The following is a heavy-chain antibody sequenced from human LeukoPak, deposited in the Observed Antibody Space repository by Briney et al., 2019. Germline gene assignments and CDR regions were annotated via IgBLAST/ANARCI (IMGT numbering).Heavy chain of an antibody. CDR3: ARDLLY. CDR2: IYGVDGT. J-gene: IGHJ4*02. Sequence: GGSLRLSCAASGVTVSSHYMNWVRRAPGKGLEWVSVIYGVDGTSYADSVKGRFTISRDNSKNTVSLQMNSLRAEDTAVYYCARDLLYWGQGTLVTVSS. D-gene: IGHD1-26*01. V-gene: IGHV3-53*01. CDR1: GVTVSSHY.